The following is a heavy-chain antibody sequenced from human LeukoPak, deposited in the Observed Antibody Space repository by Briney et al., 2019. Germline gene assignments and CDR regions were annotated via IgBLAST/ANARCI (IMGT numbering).Heavy chain of an antibody. V-gene: IGHV3-23*01. CDR1: GFTFNNYA. D-gene: IGHD1-26*01. CDR3: ANGLAASGNFLLRDYYYFIDV. CDR2: INCNGAAT. J-gene: IGHJ6*03. Sequence: GGSVRLSCVASGFTFNNYAMHWVRQAPGKGLEWVSTINCNGAATYYADSFKGRFLISRDDSKSTVYLRMNKLRVEDSGLYYCANGLAASGNFLLRDYYYFIDVWGKGTTVIVS.